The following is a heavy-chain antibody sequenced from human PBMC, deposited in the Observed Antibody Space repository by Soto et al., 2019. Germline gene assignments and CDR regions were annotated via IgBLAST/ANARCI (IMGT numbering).Heavy chain of an antibody. CDR1: GYSFTSYW. D-gene: IGHD6-19*01. Sequence: GESLKISCKGSGYSFTSYWISWVRQMPGKGLEWMGRIDPSDSYTNYSPSFQGRLSISRDNSKNTLYLQMNSLRGEDTAVYYCAKGRGSVWAWYFDNWGQGTLVTVSS. CDR2: IDPSDSYT. CDR3: AKGRGSVWAWYFDN. V-gene: IGHV5-10-1*04. J-gene: IGHJ4*02.